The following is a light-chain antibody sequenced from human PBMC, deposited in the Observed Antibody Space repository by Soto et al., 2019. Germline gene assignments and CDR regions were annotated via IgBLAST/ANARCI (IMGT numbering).Light chain of an antibody. Sequence: QSVLTQPRSVSGSPGQSVTLSCTGTSSDVGAYNYVSWYQQHPSQVPKLIIYDVSKWPSGVPDRFSGSKSGNTASLTISGLQAEDEADYYCCSYAGSYSFVFGSGTKVTVL. CDR3: CSYAGSYSFV. J-gene: IGLJ1*01. CDR2: DVS. V-gene: IGLV2-11*01. CDR1: SSDVGAYNY.